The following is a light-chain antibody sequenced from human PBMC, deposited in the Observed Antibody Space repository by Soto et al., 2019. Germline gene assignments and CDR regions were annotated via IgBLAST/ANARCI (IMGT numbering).Light chain of an antibody. CDR3: QQRSNWPPIT. Sequence: EIVLTQSPGTLSLSPGERATLSCRASQSVSSSYLAWYQQKPGQAPRLLIYGASSRATGIPARFSGSGSGTDFTLPISSLEPEDFAVYYCQQRSNWPPITFGQGTRLEI. CDR1: QSVSSSY. CDR2: GAS. V-gene: IGKV3D-20*02. J-gene: IGKJ5*01.